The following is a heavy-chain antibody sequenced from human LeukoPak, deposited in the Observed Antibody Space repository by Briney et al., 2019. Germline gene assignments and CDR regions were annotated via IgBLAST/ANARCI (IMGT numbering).Heavy chain of an antibody. CDR2: ISWNSGSI. D-gene: IGHD2-15*01. CDR3: AKDIHGSTTTPFDY. CDR1: GGSFSGYY. Sequence: LSLTCAVYGGSFSGYYWSWIRQPPGKGLEWVSGISWNSGSIGYADSVKGRFTISRDNAKNSLYLQTNSLRAEDTALYYCAKDIHGSTTTPFDYWGQGTLVTVSS. V-gene: IGHV3-9*01. J-gene: IGHJ4*02.